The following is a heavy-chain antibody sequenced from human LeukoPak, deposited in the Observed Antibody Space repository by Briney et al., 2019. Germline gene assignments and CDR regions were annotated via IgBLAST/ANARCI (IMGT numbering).Heavy chain of an antibody. Sequence: GESLKISCRGSGYRFTSYWIGWVRQMPGKGLEWMGIIYPGDSDTRYSPSFQGQVTISADKSISTAYLQWSSLKASDTAMYYCARHEAAGIAVAGTDYWGQGTLVTVSS. CDR3: ARHEAAGIAVAGTDY. V-gene: IGHV5-51*01. CDR2: IYPGDSDT. J-gene: IGHJ4*02. D-gene: IGHD6-19*01. CDR1: GYRFTSYW.